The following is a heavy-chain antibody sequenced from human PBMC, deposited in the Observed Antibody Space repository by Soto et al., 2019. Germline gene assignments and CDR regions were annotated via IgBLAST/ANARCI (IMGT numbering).Heavy chain of an antibody. Sequence: QVQLVESGGAVVQPGRSLRLSCAASGFTFSSYGMHWVRQAPGKGLEWVAVIWFDGRNKYYADSVKGRFTISRDNSKNTLFLQMNSLRAEDTALYYCARPSSWYRPEYFQHWGQGTLVIVSS. CDR3: ARPSSWYRPEYFQH. CDR2: IWFDGRNK. CDR1: GFTFSSYG. V-gene: IGHV3-33*01. D-gene: IGHD6-13*01. J-gene: IGHJ1*01.